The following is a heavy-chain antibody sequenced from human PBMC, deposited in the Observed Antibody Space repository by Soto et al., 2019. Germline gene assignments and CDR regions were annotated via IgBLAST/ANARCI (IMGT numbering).Heavy chain of an antibody. D-gene: IGHD3-22*01. V-gene: IGHV4-59*01. J-gene: IGHJ3*02. Sequence: PSETLSLTCTVSGGSLSSYYWSWIRQPPGKGLEWIGYIYYSGSTNYNPSLKSRVTISVDTSKNQFSLKLSSVTAADTAVYYCARADSSGIAAFDIWGQGTMVTVSS. CDR2: IYYSGST. CDR3: ARADSSGIAAFDI. CDR1: GGSLSSYY.